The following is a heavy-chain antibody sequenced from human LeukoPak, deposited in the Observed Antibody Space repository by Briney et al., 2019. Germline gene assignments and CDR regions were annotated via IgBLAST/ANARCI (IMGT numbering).Heavy chain of an antibody. V-gene: IGHV4-30-2*06. CDR1: GASITSSDYS. CDR3: ARVLRDYPNWFDP. D-gene: IGHD5-12*01. J-gene: IGHJ5*02. CDR2: IYHRGNT. Sequence: PSQTLSLTCVVSGASITSSDYSWSWIRQSPGRGLEWIGYIYHRGNTYYNPSLKSRVSISVDTSKNQFSLKLSSVTAADTAVYYCARVLRDYPNWFDPWGQGTLVTVSS.